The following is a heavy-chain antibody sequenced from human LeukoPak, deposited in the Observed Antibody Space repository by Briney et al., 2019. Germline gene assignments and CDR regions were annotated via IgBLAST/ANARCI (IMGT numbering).Heavy chain of an antibody. CDR3: AGYIRAPFDT. V-gene: IGHV3-23*01. CDR1: GFTFSNYA. Sequence: PGGSLRLSCAATGFTFSNYAMSWVRQAPGRGLEWVSAISDNGGSTYDADSMKGRFTISRDNSKNTLHLQMNSLRAEDTAVYYCAGYIRAPFDTWGQGTMITVSS. J-gene: IGHJ3*02. CDR2: ISDNGGST. D-gene: IGHD3-16*02.